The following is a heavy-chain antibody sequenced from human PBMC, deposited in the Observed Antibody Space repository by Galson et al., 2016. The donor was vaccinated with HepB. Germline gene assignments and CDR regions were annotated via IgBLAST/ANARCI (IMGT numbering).Heavy chain of an antibody. CDR1: GVSIGSVGNY. D-gene: IGHD6-19*01. Sequence: TLSLTCTVSGVSIGSVGNYWSWIRQSAGKGLEWLGHIYANGTSHYNPSLKSRLATSVDTSQNQISLRLSSVTATDTALYFCAREAWLWLVKNSFDLWGQGTMVTVAS. V-gene: IGHV4-61*09. CDR2: IYANGTS. CDR3: AREAWLWLVKNSFDL. J-gene: IGHJ3*01.